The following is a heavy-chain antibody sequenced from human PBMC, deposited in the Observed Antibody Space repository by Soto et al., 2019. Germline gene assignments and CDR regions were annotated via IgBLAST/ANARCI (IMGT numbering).Heavy chain of an antibody. V-gene: IGHV6-1*01. CDR2: TYYRSKWYS. D-gene: IGHD6-6*01. CDR3: VRVDFKQFVQWFDP. J-gene: IGHJ5*02. Sequence: PSQTLSLTCAISGDSVSNNNAAWNWIRQSPSRGLEWLGRTYYRSKWYSDYAVSVKSRITINPDTSKNQFSLQLNSVTPEDTAVYYCVRVDFKQFVQWFDPWGQGTLVTVPS. CDR1: GDSVSNNNAA.